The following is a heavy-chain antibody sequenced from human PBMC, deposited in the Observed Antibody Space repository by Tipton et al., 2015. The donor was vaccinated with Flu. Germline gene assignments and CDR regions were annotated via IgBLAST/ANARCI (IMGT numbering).Heavy chain of an antibody. CDR3: ARVGGSSYYYYGMDV. CDR1: GGSISSYY. D-gene: IGHD1-26*01. V-gene: IGHV4-59*01. CDR2: IYYSGST. Sequence: TLSPTCTVSGGSISSYYWSWIRQPPGKGLEWIGYIYYSGSTNYNPSLKSRVTISVDTSKNQFSLKLSSVTAADTAVYYCARVGGSSYYYYGMDVWGQGTTVTVSS. J-gene: IGHJ6*02.